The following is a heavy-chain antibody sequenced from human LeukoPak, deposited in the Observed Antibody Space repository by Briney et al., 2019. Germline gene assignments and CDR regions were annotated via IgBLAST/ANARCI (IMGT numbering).Heavy chain of an antibody. CDR2: IKSKTDGGTT. CDR1: GFTFSNAW. CDR3: TTSARDGITIFGVVIIAPLDYGMDV. Sequence: GGSLRLSCAASGFTFSNAWMSWVRQAPGKGLEWVGRIKSKTDGGTTDYAAPVKGRFTISRDDSKNTLYLQMNSLKTEDTAVYYCTTSARDGITIFGVVIIAPLDYGMDVWGQGTTVTVSS. D-gene: IGHD3-3*01. V-gene: IGHV3-15*01. J-gene: IGHJ6*02.